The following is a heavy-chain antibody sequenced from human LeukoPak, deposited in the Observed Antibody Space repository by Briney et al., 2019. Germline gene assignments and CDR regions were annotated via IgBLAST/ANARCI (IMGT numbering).Heavy chain of an antibody. Sequence: GGSLRLSCAASEFTFSIYAMSWVRQAPGKGLEWVSTISGSGGTTYYADSMKGRFTISRDNSKNTLYLQLNSLRAEDTAVYYCAKSGHAILTGYYALDYWGQGTLVTVSS. D-gene: IGHD3-9*01. V-gene: IGHV3-23*01. J-gene: IGHJ4*02. CDR2: ISGSGGTT. CDR1: EFTFSIYA. CDR3: AKSGHAILTGYYALDY.